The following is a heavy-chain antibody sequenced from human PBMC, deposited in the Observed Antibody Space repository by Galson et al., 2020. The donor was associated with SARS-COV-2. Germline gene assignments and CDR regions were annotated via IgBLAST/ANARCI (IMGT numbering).Heavy chain of an antibody. J-gene: IGHJ5*02. D-gene: IGHD3-3*01. CDR2: INYSGST. Sequence: ETSETLTLTCTASGGTISSYYWSWIRQPPGKGLEWIGYINYSGSTNYNPSPKSRVTISVDTAKNQFSLQQSYVTAADTAVYYCARDLALYSMGWSGWGDRWGRGTLGTVGS. CDR3: ARDLALYSMGWSGWGDR. V-gene: IGHV4-59*01. CDR1: GGTISSYY.